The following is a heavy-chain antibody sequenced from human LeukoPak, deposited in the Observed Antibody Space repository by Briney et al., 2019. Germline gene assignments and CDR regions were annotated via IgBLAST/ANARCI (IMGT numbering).Heavy chain of an antibody. J-gene: IGHJ4*02. CDR1: GYTFTGYY. CDR3: ARGSVATTVFDY. V-gene: IGHV1-2*06. CDR2: INPNSGGT. D-gene: IGHD1-26*01. Sequence: ASVKVSCKASGYTFTGYYMHWVRQAPGQGLEWMGRINPNSGGTNYAQKFQGRVTMTRDTSISTAYMELSRLRSEDTAVYYCARGSVATTVFDYWGQGTLVTVSS.